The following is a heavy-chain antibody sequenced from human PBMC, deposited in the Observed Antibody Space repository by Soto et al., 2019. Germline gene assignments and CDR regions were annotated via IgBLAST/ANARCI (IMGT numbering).Heavy chain of an antibody. CDR3: ARDRGVDYDFWSGYYTEVRYYYGMDV. CDR1: GGSISSGDYY. V-gene: IGHV4-30-4*01. J-gene: IGHJ6*02. CDR2: IYYSGST. Sequence: SETLSLTCTVSGGSISSGDYYWCWLRQPPGKGLEWIGYIYYSGSTYYNPSLKSRVTISVDTSKNQFSLKLSSVTAADTAVYYCARDRGVDYDFWSGYYTEVRYYYGMDVWGQGTTVTVSS. D-gene: IGHD3-3*01.